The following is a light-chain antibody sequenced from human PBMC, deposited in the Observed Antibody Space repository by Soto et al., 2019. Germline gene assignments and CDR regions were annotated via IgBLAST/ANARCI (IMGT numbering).Light chain of an antibody. CDR2: AAS. CDR3: QKYNSAPLT. CDR1: QGIGVY. V-gene: IGKV1-27*01. Sequence: DIQMTQSPSSLSASLGDRVTITCRASQGIGVYLAWFQQKPGNAPKLLIYAASTLQSGVPPRFSGSGSGTDFTLAVSSLLPEDVATYYCQKYNSAPLTFGGGTRVEIK. J-gene: IGKJ4*01.